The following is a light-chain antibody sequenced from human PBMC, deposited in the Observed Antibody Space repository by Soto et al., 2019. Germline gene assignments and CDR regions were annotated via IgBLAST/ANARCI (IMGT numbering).Light chain of an antibody. Sequence: SYELTQPPSVSVAPGKTARITCGGSDIESKSVHWYQQKPGQAPVLVIYYDRDRPSGIPERFSGSNSGNTATLTISRVEAADEGDYYCQVWDFGGEPVVFGGGTKLTVL. V-gene: IGLV3-21*04. CDR3: QVWDFGGEPVV. CDR1: DIESKS. J-gene: IGLJ2*01. CDR2: YDR.